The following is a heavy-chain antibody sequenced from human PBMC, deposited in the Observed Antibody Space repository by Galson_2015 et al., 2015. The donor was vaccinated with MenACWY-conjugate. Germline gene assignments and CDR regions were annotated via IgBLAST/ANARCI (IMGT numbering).Heavy chain of an antibody. Sequence: SLRLSCAASGFTFSSYAMSWVHQAPGKGLEWVSAISGSGGSTYYADSVKGRFTISRDNSKNTLYLQMNSLRAEDTAVYYCAKDRVTYYYDSSGPDFDYWGQETLVTVSS. CDR1: GFTFSSYA. CDR3: AKDRVTYYYDSSGPDFDY. J-gene: IGHJ4*02. V-gene: IGHV3-23*01. CDR2: ISGSGGST. D-gene: IGHD3-22*01.